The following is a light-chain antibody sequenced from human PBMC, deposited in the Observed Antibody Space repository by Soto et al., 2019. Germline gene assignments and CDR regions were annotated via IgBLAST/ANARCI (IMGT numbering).Light chain of an antibody. CDR3: QQYNNWPT. V-gene: IGKV3-15*01. Sequence: EIVMTQSPATLSVSPGERATLSCRASQSVSSNLAWYQQKPGQAPRLLIYGASTRATGIPARFSGSGSGTEFTLTISSLHSEYFAVYCCQQYNNWPTFGPGTKVDIK. CDR2: GAS. CDR1: QSVSSN. J-gene: IGKJ3*01.